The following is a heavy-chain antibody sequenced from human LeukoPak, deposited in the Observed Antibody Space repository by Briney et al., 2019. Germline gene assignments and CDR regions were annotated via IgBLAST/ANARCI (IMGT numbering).Heavy chain of an antibody. J-gene: IGHJ4*02. Sequence: GGSLRLSCAASGFTFSSYAMHWVRQAPGKGLEWVAVISYDGSNKYYTDSVKGRFTISRDNSKNTLYLQMNSLRAEDTAVYYCAREGQLRAFDYWGQGTLVTVSS. D-gene: IGHD1-7*01. V-gene: IGHV3-30*04. CDR2: ISYDGSNK. CDR1: GFTFSSYA. CDR3: AREGQLRAFDY.